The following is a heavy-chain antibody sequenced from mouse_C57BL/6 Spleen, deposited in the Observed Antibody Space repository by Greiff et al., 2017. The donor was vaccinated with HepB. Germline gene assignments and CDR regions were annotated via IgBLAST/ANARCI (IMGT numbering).Heavy chain of an antibody. CDR1: GYAFSSYW. D-gene: IGHD1-1*01. J-gene: IGHJ4*01. V-gene: IGHV1-80*01. Sequence: VQLQQSGAELVKPGASVKISCKASGYAFSSYWMNWVKQRPGKGLEWIGQIYPGDGDTNYNGKFKGKATLTADKSSSTAYMQLSSLTSEDSAVYFCARLGSPYYYAMDYWGQGTSVTVSS. CDR2: IYPGDGDT. CDR3: ARLGSPYYYAMDY.